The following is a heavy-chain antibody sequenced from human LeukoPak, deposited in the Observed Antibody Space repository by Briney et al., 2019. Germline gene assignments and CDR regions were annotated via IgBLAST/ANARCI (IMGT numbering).Heavy chain of an antibody. CDR1: GFTFSDAW. D-gene: IGHD2-15*01. J-gene: IGHJ4*02. V-gene: IGHV3-15*01. CDR2: IKSKIDGGTT. CDR3: TTRRQDGW. Sequence: GGSLRLSCAGSGFTFSDAWLTWVRQALGKGLEWVGRIKSKIDGGTTDYAAPVKGRFTISRDDSKNTLYLQMNSLKTEDTAVYYCTTRRQDGWWGQGTLVTVSS.